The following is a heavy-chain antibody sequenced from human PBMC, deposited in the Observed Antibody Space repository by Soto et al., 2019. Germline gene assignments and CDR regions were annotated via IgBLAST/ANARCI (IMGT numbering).Heavy chain of an antibody. CDR2: ISSSSSYI. Sequence: GGSLRLSCAASGFTFSSYSMNWVRQAPGKGLEWVSSISSSSSYIYYADSVKGRFTISRDNAKNSLYLQMNSLRAEDTAVYYCARTDIVVVVAATPAGLGYCGQGTMVAVYS. CDR3: ARTDIVVVVAATPAGLGY. D-gene: IGHD2-15*01. CDR1: GFTFSSYS. V-gene: IGHV3-21*01. J-gene: IGHJ4*02.